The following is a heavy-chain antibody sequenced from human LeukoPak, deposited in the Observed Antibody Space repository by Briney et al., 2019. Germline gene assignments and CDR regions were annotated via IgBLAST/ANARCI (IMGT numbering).Heavy chain of an antibody. CDR3: ASGIHTYSAYDYADY. V-gene: IGHV1-2*06. D-gene: IGHD5-12*01. Sequence: GASVKVSCKASGYTFTGYYMHWVRQAPGQGLEWMGRINPNSGGTNYAQKFQGGVTMTRDTSISTAYMELSRLRSDDTAVYYCASGIHTYSAYDYADYWGQGTLVTVSS. CDR2: INPNSGGT. J-gene: IGHJ4*02. CDR1: GYTFTGYY.